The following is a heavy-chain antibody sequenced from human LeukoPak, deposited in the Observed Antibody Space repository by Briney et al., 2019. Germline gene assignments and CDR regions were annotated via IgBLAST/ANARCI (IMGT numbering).Heavy chain of an antibody. D-gene: IGHD5-18*01. CDR2: INHSGST. Sequence: SETLSLTCAVYGGSFSGYYWSWIRQPPGKGREWIGEINHSGSTNYNPSLKSRVTISVDTSKNQFFLKLSSVTAADTAVYYCARGPALYSYGTPSDAFDIWGQGTMVTVSS. V-gene: IGHV4-34*01. CDR1: GGSFSGYY. J-gene: IGHJ3*02. CDR3: ARGPALYSYGTPSDAFDI.